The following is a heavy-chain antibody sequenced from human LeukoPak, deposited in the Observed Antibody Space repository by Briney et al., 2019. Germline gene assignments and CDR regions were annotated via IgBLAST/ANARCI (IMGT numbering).Heavy chain of an antibody. CDR1: GFTVSAYY. V-gene: IGHV3-53*01. D-gene: IGHD3-22*01. CDR3: ARDDHDSSGYYYDY. CDR2: IYSGGST. Sequence: GGSLRLSCAASGFTVSAYYMTWVRQAPGKGLECVSVIYSGGSTYYADSVKGRFTVSRDNSKNTLYLQMNSLRAEDTAVYYCARDDHDSSGYYYDYWGQGTLVTVSS. J-gene: IGHJ4*02.